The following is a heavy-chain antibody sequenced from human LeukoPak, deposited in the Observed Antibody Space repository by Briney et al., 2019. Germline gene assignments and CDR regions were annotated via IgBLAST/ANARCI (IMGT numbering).Heavy chain of an antibody. CDR1: GFTFSSYG. CDR2: ISYDGSNK. V-gene: IGHV3-30*18. CDR3: AKGHYYDSSGSFDY. Sequence: GGSLRLSCAASGFTFSSYGMHWVRQAPGKGLEWVAVISYDGSNKYYADSAKGRFTISRDNSKNTLYLQMNSLRAEDTAVYYCAKGHYYDSSGSFDYWGQGTLVTVSS. D-gene: IGHD3-22*01. J-gene: IGHJ4*02.